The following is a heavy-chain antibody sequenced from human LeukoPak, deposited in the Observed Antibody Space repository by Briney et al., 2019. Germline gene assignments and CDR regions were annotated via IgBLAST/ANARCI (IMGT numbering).Heavy chain of an antibody. CDR1: GGSFSGYY. Sequence: AETLSLTCAVYGGSFSGYYWSWIRQPPGKGLEWMGEINYSGSTNYNPYLKIRVTISVDTSKNEFSLKLSSVSAADTAVYYCAREGVSYSSSWRERQLNWFDPCGQGTLVTVSS. D-gene: IGHD6-13*01. J-gene: IGHJ5*02. V-gene: IGHV4-34*01. CDR2: INYSGST. CDR3: AREGVSYSSSWRERQLNWFDP.